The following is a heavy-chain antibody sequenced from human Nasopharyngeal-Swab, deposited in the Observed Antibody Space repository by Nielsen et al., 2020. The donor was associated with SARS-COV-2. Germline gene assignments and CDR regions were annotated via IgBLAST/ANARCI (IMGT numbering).Heavy chain of an antibody. Sequence: GGSLRLSCAASGFTFGTYSMNWVRQAPGKGLEWVSSISSSSTYIYYADSVKGRFTISRDNAKNSLYRKRNSRRDEEKEGEEGEGKHVSFLSFSFDLWGQFTMFTVSS. CDR3: EGKHVSFLSFSFDL. CDR1: GFTFGTYS. V-gene: IGHV3-21*01. CDR2: ISSSSTYI. J-gene: IGHJ3*01. D-gene: IGHD3-16*01.